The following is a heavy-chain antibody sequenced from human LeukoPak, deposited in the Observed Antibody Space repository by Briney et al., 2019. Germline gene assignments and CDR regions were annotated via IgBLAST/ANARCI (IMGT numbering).Heavy chain of an antibody. CDR2: IIPILGIP. Sequence: SVKVSCKSSGGTFSSYAISWVRQAPGQGLEWMGRIIPILGIPNYAQKFQGRVTITADKSTTTAYMELSSLRSEDTAVYYCATEAIVVVTARDYWYFDLWGRGTLVTVSS. CDR1: GGTFSSYA. D-gene: IGHD2-21*02. CDR3: ATEAIVVVTARDYWYFDL. J-gene: IGHJ2*01. V-gene: IGHV1-69*04.